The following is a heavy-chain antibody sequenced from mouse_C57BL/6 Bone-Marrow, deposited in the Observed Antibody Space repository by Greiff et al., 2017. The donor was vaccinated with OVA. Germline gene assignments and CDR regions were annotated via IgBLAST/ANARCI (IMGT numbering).Heavy chain of an antibody. CDR3: ARHPYLYAMDY. CDR2: IRNKANGYTT. V-gene: IGHV7-3*01. Sequence: EVMLVESGGGLVQPGGSLSLSCAASGFTFTDYYMSWVRQPPGKALEWLGFIRNKANGYTTEYSASVKGRFTISRDNSQSILYLQMNALRAEDSATYYCARHPYLYAMDYWGQGTSVTVSS. J-gene: IGHJ4*01. CDR1: GFTFTDYY. D-gene: IGHD5-5*01.